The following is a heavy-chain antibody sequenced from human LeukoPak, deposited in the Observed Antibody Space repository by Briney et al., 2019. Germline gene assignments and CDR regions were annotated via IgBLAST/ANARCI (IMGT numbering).Heavy chain of an antibody. CDR3: ARQQDYYGSGGYYHGSYDY. J-gene: IGHJ4*02. D-gene: IGHD3-10*01. V-gene: IGHV4-59*08. Sequence: SETLSLTCTVSGGSVSSYYWSWIRQPPGKGLERIGYIYYSGSTNYNPSLKSRVTISVDTSKNQFSLKLSSVTAADTAVYYCARQQDYYGSGGYYHGSYDYWGQGTLVTVSS. CDR1: GGSVSSYY. CDR2: IYYSGST.